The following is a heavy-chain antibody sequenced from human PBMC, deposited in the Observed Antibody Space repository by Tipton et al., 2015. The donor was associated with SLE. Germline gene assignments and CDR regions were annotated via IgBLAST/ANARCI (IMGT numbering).Heavy chain of an antibody. Sequence: TLSLTCAVYGGSFSGYYWSWIRQPPGKGLEWIGEINHSGDTNYSPSLKSRVTISVDTSKNQLSLKLSSVTAEDTAVYYCARDKGGITGDEIPFDYWGQGTLVTVSS. CDR1: GGSFSGYY. V-gene: IGHV4-34*01. CDR3: ARDKGGITGDEIPFDY. CDR2: INHSGDT. J-gene: IGHJ4*02. D-gene: IGHD7-27*01.